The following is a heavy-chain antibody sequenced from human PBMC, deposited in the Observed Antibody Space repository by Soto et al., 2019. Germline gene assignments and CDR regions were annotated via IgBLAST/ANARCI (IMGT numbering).Heavy chain of an antibody. Sequence: SETLSLTCTVSGGSISSYYWSWIRQPPGKGLEWIGYIYYSGSTNYNPSLKSRVTISVDTSKNQFSLKLSSVTAADTAVYYCARVGILTGYLYYFDYWGQGTMVTVYS. D-gene: IGHD3-9*01. CDR1: GGSISSYY. CDR2: IYYSGST. J-gene: IGHJ4*02. CDR3: ARVGILTGYLYYFDY. V-gene: IGHV4-59*01.